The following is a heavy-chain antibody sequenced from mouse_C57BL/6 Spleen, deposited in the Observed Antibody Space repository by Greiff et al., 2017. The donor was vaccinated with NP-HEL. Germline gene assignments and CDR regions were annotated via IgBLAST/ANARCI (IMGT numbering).Heavy chain of an antibody. J-gene: IGHJ3*01. Sequence: VQLQESGAELVKPGASVKLSCKASGYTFTEYTIHWVKQRSGQGLEWIGWFYPVIFSLTSNEKFKDKATLTADKSSSTVYMELSRLTSEDSAVYFCARHGYSNYEEFAYWGQGTLVTVSA. CDR2: FYPVIFSL. CDR3: ARHGYSNYEEFAY. CDR1: GYTFTEYT. V-gene: IGHV1-62-2*01. D-gene: IGHD2-5*01.